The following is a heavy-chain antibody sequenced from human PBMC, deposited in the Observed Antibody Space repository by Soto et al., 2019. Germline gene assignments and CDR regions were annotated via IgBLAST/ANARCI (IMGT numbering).Heavy chain of an antibody. CDR2: IYYSGST. D-gene: IGHD3-9*01. J-gene: IGHJ4*02. CDR3: ARYGRYFEIFDY. Sequence: SETLSLTCTFSGGSIRSGDYYWSWIRQPPGKGLEWIGYIYYSGSTYYNPSLKSRVTISVDTSKNQFSLKLSSVTAADTAVYYCARYGRYFEIFDYWGQGTLVTVSS. CDR1: GGSIRSGDYY. V-gene: IGHV4-30-4*01.